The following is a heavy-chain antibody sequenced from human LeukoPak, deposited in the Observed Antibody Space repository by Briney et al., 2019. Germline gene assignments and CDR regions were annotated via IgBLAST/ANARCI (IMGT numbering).Heavy chain of an antibody. D-gene: IGHD5-18*01. CDR2: INWDGGTT. CDR3: ATGDEDSPMNFYH. Sequence: PGGSLRLTCAASGFVFEESTMHWVRQAPGKSLEWVSLINWDGGTTHYAGSVKGRFTISRDNSKNSLYLQLNSLTSDDTALYYCATGDEDSPMNFYHWGQGTLVTVSS. J-gene: IGHJ5*02. V-gene: IGHV3-43*01. CDR1: GFVFEEST.